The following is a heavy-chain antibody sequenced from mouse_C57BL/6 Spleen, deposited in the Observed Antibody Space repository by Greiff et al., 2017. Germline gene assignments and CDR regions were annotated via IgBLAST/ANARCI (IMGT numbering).Heavy chain of an antibody. Sequence: QVQLQQSGAELVRPGTSVKVSCKASGYAFTNYLIEWVKQRPGQGLEWIGVINPGSGGTNYNEKFKGKATLTADKSSSTTYMQLSSLTSEDSAVYVCARSDDYSFDYWGQGTTLTVSS. J-gene: IGHJ2*01. CDR3: ARSDDYSFDY. CDR2: INPGSGGT. CDR1: GYAFTNYL. D-gene: IGHD2-4*01. V-gene: IGHV1-54*01.